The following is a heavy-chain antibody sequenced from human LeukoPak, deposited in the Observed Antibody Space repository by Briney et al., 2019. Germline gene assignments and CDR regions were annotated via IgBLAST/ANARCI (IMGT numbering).Heavy chain of an antibody. Sequence: GGSLRLSCAAYGFTFTTYGMNWVRQAPGKGLEWVASINHNGNVNYYVDSVKGRFTISRDNAKNSLYLQMSNLRAEDTAVYFCARGGGLDVWGQGATVTVSS. CDR1: GFTFTTYG. V-gene: IGHV3-7*03. CDR3: ARGGGLDV. CDR2: INHNGNVN. J-gene: IGHJ6*02. D-gene: IGHD3-16*01.